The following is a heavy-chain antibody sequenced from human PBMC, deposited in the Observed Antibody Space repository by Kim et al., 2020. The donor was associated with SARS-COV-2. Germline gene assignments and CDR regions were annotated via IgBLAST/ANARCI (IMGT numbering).Heavy chain of an antibody. J-gene: IGHJ6*03. D-gene: IGHD6-6*01. Sequence: KGRFTISRDNSKNTLYLQMNSLRAEDTAVYYCAKDRDSSSSESLSYCMDVWGKGTTVTVSS. CDR3: AKDRDSSSSESLSYCMDV. V-gene: IGHV3-23*01.